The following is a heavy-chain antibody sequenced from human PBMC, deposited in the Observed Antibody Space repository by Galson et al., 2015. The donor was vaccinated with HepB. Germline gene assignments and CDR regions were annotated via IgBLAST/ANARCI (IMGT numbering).Heavy chain of an antibody. CDR2: FYRGGTT. Sequence: SLRLSCAASGFTFSSSIMNWVRQAPGKGLEWVSVFYRGGTTYYADSVKGRFTISRDISKGTLFLQMNSLRAEDTAVYYCARVPDWYFDLWGRGTLVTVSS. J-gene: IGHJ2*01. CDR3: ARVPDWYFDL. CDR1: GFTFSSSI. V-gene: IGHV3-53*01.